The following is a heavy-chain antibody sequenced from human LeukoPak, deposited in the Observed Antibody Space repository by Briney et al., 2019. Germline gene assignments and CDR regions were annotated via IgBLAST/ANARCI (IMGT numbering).Heavy chain of an antibody. CDR2: IKQDGSEK. J-gene: IGHJ4*02. CDR1: GFTFSNYW. D-gene: IGHD4-23*01. CDR3: ARGGKDLDYFDY. V-gene: IGHV3-7*03. Sequence: GGSLRLSCAASGFTFSNYWMSWVRQAPGKGLEWVANIKQDGSEKYYGDSVKGRFTISRDYTKNSLYLQMNSLRAEDTAVYYCARGGKDLDYFDYWGQGTLVTVSS.